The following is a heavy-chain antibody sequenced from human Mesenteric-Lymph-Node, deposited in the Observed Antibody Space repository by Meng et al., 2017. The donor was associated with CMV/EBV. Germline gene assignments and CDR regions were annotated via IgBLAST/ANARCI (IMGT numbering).Heavy chain of an antibody. Sequence: GESLKISCAASGFTFSSYWMHWVRQAPGKGLVWVSRINSDGSSTGYADSVKGRFTISRDNAKNTLYLQMNSLRAEDTAVYYCARDSLTIFGVVNYYGMDVWGQGTTVTVSS. CDR2: INSDGSST. CDR1: GFTFSSYW. V-gene: IGHV3-74*01. J-gene: IGHJ6*02. CDR3: ARDSLTIFGVVNYYGMDV. D-gene: IGHD3-3*01.